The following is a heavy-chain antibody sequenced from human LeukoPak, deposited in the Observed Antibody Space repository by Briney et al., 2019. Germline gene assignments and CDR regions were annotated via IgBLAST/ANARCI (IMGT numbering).Heavy chain of an antibody. CDR1: GFTFSSYS. D-gene: IGHD3-10*01. Sequence: GGSLRLSSAASGFTFSSYSMNWVGQAPGKGLPWVSYISSSSSTIYYADSVKGRFTISRDNAKNSLYLQMNSLRAEDTAVYYCARAVRGKTLDYWGQGTLVTVSS. CDR3: ARAVRGKTLDY. CDR2: ISSSSSTI. V-gene: IGHV3-48*01. J-gene: IGHJ4*02.